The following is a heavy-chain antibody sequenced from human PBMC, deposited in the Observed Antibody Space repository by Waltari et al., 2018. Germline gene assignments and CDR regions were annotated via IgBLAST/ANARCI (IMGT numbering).Heavy chain of an antibody. CDR1: GFTFDDYA. Sequence: EVQLVESGGGLVQPGRSLRLSCAASGFTFDDYAIHWVRQAPGKGLEWVSGISWNSGTKGYADSVKGRFTSSRNNAKNSLDLQMHSLRAEYTALYYCAKVAIDFYDSSGYYYGFYFAFWGEGTLVTVSS. V-gene: IGHV3-9*01. CDR2: ISWNSGTK. D-gene: IGHD3-22*01. CDR3: AKVAIDFYDSSGYYYGFYFAF. J-gene: IGHJ4*02.